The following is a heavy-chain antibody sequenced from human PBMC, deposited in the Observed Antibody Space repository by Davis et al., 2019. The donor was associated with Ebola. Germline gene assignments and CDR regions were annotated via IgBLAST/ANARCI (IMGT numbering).Heavy chain of an antibody. CDR1: GGSISTNSYY. V-gene: IGHV4-39*02. CDR3: AREETRGSIAGWFDP. CDR2: IYYTGRA. Sequence: SETLSLTCTVSGGSISTNSYYWGWIRQPPGKGLEWIGSIYYTGRAYYNPSLRSRVTMSVATSRNQFSVRLSSLTAADTALYYCAREETRGSIAGWFDPWGQGTLVTVSS. D-gene: IGHD2-21*01. J-gene: IGHJ5*02.